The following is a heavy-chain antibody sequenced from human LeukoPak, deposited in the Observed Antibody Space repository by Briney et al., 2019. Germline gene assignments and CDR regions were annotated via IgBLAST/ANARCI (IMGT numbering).Heavy chain of an antibody. CDR3: ARDHRVGSSPYDAFDI. CDR2: IIPIFGTA. V-gene: IGHV1-69*13. CDR1: GGTFSSYA. D-gene: IGHD6-6*01. J-gene: IGHJ3*02. Sequence: SVKVSCKASGGTFSSYAISWVRQAPGQGLEWMGGIIPIFGTANYAQKFQGRATITADESTSTAYMELSSLRSEDTAVYYCARDHRVGSSPYDAFDIWGQGTMVTVSS.